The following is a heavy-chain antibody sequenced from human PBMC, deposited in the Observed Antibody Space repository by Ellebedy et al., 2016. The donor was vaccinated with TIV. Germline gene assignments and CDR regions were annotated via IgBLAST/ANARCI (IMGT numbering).Heavy chain of an antibody. CDR2: IWYDGSNK. Sequence: GESLKISCAASGFTFSSYGMHWVSQAPGKGLEWVAVIWYDGSNKYYADSVKGRFTISSDNSKNTLYLQMNSLRAEDTAVYYCARDQSSGWYGSVDYWGQGTLVTVSS. D-gene: IGHD6-19*01. CDR1: GFTFSSYG. CDR3: ARDQSSGWYGSVDY. V-gene: IGHV3-33*08. J-gene: IGHJ4*02.